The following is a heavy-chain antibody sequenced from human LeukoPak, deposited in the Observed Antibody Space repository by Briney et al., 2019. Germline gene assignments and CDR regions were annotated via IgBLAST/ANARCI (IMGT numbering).Heavy chain of an antibody. CDR1: GYTFTSYG. CDR3: ARVRGIAAAGVCYFDY. J-gene: IGHJ4*02. CDR2: ISAYNGNT. Sequence: ASVKVSCKASGYTFTSYGINWVRQAPGQGLEWMGWISAYNGNTNYAQKLQGRVTMTTDTSTSTAYMELRSLRSDDTAVYYCARVRGIAAAGVCYFDYWGQGTLVTVSS. D-gene: IGHD6-13*01. V-gene: IGHV1-18*01.